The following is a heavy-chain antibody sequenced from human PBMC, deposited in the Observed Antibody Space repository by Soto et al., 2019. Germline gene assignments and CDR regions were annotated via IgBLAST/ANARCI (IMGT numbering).Heavy chain of an antibody. CDR3: AKEPHTHTSSGAFDI. CDR1: GFTFSSYG. J-gene: IGHJ3*02. V-gene: IGHV3-30*18. CDR2: ISYDGSNK. Sequence: QVQLVESGGGVVQPGRSLRLSCAASGFTFSSYGMHWVRQAPGKGLEWVAVISYDGSNKYYADSVKGRFNISRDNSKNTLYLQMNSLRAEDTAVYYCAKEPHTHTSSGAFDIWGQGTMVTGSS. D-gene: IGHD2-2*02.